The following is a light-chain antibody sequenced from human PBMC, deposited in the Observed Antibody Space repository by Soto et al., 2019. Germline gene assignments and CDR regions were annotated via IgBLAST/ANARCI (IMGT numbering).Light chain of an antibody. Sequence: QSPRTQLRWVSVSPGQSVTISCSGTSSDVGGYNYVSWYQQHPGKAPKLMIYDVSKRPSGVPDRFSGSKSGNAASLTISGLQAEDEADYYCCSFAGTYTLYVFGIGTKVTVL. V-gene: IGLV2-11*01. CDR1: SSDVGGYNY. J-gene: IGLJ1*01. CDR2: DVS. CDR3: CSFAGTYTLYV.